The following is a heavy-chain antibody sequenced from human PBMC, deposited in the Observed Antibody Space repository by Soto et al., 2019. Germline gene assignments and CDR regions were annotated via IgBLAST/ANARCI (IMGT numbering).Heavy chain of an antibody. V-gene: IGHV3-23*01. CDR1: GFTFSSYA. J-gene: IGHJ4*02. CDR2: ISGSGGST. Sequence: EVQLLESGGGLVQPGGSLRLSCAASGFTFSSYALSWVRQAPGKGLEWVSAISGSGGSTYYADSVKGRFTISRDNSKNTLYLQMNSLRAEDTAVYYCAKGGWGVVVVAATYYFDYWGQGTLVTVSS. D-gene: IGHD2-15*01. CDR3: AKGGWGVVVVAATYYFDY.